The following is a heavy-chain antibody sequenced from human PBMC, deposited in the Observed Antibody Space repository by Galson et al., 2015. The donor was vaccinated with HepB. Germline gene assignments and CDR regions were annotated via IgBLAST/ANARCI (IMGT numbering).Heavy chain of an antibody. CDR1: GYTFTSYG. V-gene: IGHV1-18*01. CDR2: ISAYNGNT. D-gene: IGHD3-22*01. J-gene: IGHJ3*02. Sequence: SVKVSCKASGYTFTSYGISWVRQAPGQGLEWMGWISAYNGNTNYAQKLQGRVTMTTDTSTSTAYMELRSLRSDDTAVYYCARDKDEEGYYYDSSGYYAAFDIWGQGTMVTVSS. CDR3: ARDKDEEGYYYDSSGYYAAFDI.